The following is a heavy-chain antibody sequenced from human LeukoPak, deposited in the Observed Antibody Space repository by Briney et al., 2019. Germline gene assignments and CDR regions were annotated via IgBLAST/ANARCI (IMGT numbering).Heavy chain of an antibody. Sequence: ASVKVSCKASGYTFTGYYMHWVRQAPGLGLEWMGWINPNSGGTNYAQKFQGRVTLTIDTATSTAYMELRSLRSDGTALYYCARGRTARTRYFYYYYMDVWGKGTTVTVSS. CDR1: GYTFTGYY. CDR3: ARGRTARTRYFYYYYMDV. J-gene: IGHJ6*03. D-gene: IGHD5-18*01. V-gene: IGHV1-2*02. CDR2: INPNSGGT.